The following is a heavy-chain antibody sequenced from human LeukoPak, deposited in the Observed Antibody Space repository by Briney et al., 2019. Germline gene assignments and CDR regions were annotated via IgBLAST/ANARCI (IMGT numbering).Heavy chain of an antibody. D-gene: IGHD5-12*01. V-gene: IGHV3-23*01. CDR1: GFTFSSYT. CDR2: ISGSGGST. CDR3: AKSRYSGYVNFDY. J-gene: IGHJ4*02. Sequence: GGSLRLSCAASGFTFSSYTMSWVRQAPGKGLEWVSAISGSGGSTYYADSVKGRFTISRDNSKNTLYLQMNSLRAEDTAVYYCAKSRYSGYVNFDYWGQGTLVTVSS.